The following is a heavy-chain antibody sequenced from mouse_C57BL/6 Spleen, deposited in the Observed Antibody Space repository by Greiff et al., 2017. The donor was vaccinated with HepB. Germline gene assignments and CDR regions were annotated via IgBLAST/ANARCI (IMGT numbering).Heavy chain of an antibody. CDR1: GYSITSGYY. V-gene: IGHV3-6*01. Sequence: EVQLQQSGPGLVKPSQSLSLTCSVTGYSITSGYYWNWIRQFPGNKLEWMGYISYDGSNNYNPSLKNRISITRDTSKNQFFLKLNSVTTEDTATYYCARRVFYWYFDVWGTGTTVTVSS. D-gene: IGHD6-2*01. J-gene: IGHJ1*03. CDR3: ARRVFYWYFDV. CDR2: ISYDGSN.